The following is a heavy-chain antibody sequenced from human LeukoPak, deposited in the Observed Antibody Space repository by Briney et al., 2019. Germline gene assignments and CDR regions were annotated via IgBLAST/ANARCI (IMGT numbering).Heavy chain of an antibody. CDR1: GFTFSSYS. D-gene: IGHD1-26*01. CDR2: ISSSSSYI. CDR3: ARDPGTGDYFDY. Sequence: PGGSLRLSCAASGFTFSSYSMNWVRQAPGKGLEWVSSISSSSSYIYYADSVKGRFTISRDNAKNSLYLQMNSLRAEDTAVYYCARDPGTGDYFDYWGQGTLVTVPS. J-gene: IGHJ4*02. V-gene: IGHV3-21*01.